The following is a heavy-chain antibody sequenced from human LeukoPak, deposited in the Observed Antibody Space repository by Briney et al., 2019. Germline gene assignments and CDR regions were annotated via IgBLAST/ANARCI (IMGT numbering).Heavy chain of an antibody. Sequence: PSETLSLTCTVSGGSISSYYWSWIRQPPGKGLEWIGYIYYSGSTNYNPSLKSRVTISVDTSKNQFSLKLSSVTAADTAVYYCARDMRPYSWNDEGNYYYYGMDVWGQGTTVTVSS. CDR1: GGSISSYY. J-gene: IGHJ6*02. V-gene: IGHV4-59*01. CDR2: IYYSGST. CDR3: ARDMRPYSWNDEGNYYYYGMDV. D-gene: IGHD1-1*01.